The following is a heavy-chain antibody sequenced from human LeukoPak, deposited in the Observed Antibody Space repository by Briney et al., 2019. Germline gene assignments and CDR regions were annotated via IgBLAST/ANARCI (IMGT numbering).Heavy chain of an antibody. Sequence: GASVKVSCKASGYTFTSYYMHWVRQAPGQGLEWMGIINPSGGSTSYAQKFQGRVTMTRDMSTSTVYMELSSLRSEDTAVYYCARASGIVVVVAARADQVFDYWGQGTLVTVSS. CDR1: GYTFTSYY. CDR3: ARASGIVVVVAARADQVFDY. D-gene: IGHD2-15*01. V-gene: IGHV1-46*01. J-gene: IGHJ4*02. CDR2: INPSGGST.